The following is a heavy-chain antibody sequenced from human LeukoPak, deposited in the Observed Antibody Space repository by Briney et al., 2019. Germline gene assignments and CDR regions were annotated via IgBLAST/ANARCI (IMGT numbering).Heavy chain of an antibody. CDR3: ARDRYCSSTSCYALGYFDY. CDR2: MSTDGSIK. J-gene: IGHJ4*02. D-gene: IGHD2-2*01. Sequence: GGSLRLSCAASGFSFSSYVMHWVRQAPGKGLEWVAVMSTDGSIKIYADSVKGRFTISRDNSKNTLYLQMNSLRAEDTAVYYCARDRYCSSTSCYALGYFDYWGQGTLVTVSS. CDR1: GFSFSSYV. V-gene: IGHV3-30*03.